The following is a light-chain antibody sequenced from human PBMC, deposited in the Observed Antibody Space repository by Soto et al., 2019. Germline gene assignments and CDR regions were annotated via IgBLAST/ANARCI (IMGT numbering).Light chain of an antibody. J-gene: IGLJ2*01. CDR2: EVT. V-gene: IGLV2-14*01. Sequence: QSALTQPASVSGSPGQSITISCTGTSSDVGGYNYVSWYQQHPGKAPKLMIYEVTNRPSGVSNRFSGSKSGNTASLTISGLQAEDEADYYCSSYTNSSTPVLFGGGTKVTVL. CDR1: SSDVGGYNY. CDR3: SSYTNSSTPVL.